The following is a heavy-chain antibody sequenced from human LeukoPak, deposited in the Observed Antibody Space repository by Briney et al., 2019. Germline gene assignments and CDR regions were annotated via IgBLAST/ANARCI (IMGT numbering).Heavy chain of an antibody. J-gene: IGHJ4*02. D-gene: IGHD2-15*01. CDR1: GFAFRSHA. CDR3: ARRAGEYSHPYDY. CDR2: ISSGGNT. Sequence: GGSLRLSCTASGFAFRSHAMHWVRQAPGKGLEWVSFISSGGNTDHSDSVKGRFTISRDNSKNTLYLQMNSLRAEDTAIYYCARRAGEYSHPYDYWGQGTLVTVSS. V-gene: IGHV3-53*01.